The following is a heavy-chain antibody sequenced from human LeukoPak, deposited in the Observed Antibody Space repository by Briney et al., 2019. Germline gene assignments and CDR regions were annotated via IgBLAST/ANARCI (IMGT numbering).Heavy chain of an antibody. CDR1: GGSISSGGYY. J-gene: IGHJ6*02. Sequence: SETLSLTCTVSGGSISSGGYYWSWIRQHPGKGLEWIGYIYYSGSTYYNPSLKSRVTISVDTSKNQFSLKLSSVTAAGTAVYYCARGKDAHYYGMDVWGQGTTVTVSS. CDR2: IYYSGST. V-gene: IGHV4-31*03. CDR3: ARGKDAHYYGMDV.